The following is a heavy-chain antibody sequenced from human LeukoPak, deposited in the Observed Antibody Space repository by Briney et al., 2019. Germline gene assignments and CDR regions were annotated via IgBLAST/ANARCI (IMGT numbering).Heavy chain of an antibody. CDR3: ARAGSYGSGDY. CDR2: ISSSSSTI. D-gene: IGHD3-10*01. Sequence: PGESLRLSCAASGFTFRTYSINWVRQAPGKGLEWISYISSSSSTIYYADSVKGRFTISRDNAKNSLYLQMNSLRAEDTAVYYCARAGSYGSGDYWGQGTLVTVSS. V-gene: IGHV3-48*04. CDR1: GFTFRTYS. J-gene: IGHJ4*02.